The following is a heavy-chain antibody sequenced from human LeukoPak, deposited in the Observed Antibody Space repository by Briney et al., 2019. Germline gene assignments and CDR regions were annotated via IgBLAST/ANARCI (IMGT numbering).Heavy chain of an antibody. CDR2: IIPIFGTA. CDR1: GGTFSSYA. V-gene: IGHV1-69*13. D-gene: IGHD5-12*01. J-gene: IGHJ4*02. CDR3: ARVRNSGFRYVDS. Sequence: GASVKVSCKASGGTFSSYAISWVRQAPGQGLEWMGGIIPIFGTANYAQKFQGRVTITADESTSTAYMDLRSLRSDDTAVYYCARVRNSGFRYVDSWGQGTLVTVSS.